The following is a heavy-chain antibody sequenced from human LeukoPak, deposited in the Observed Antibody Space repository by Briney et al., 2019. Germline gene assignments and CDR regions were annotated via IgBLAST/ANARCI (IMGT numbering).Heavy chain of an antibody. V-gene: IGHV3-49*04. CDR2: IRNKNYGRTT. CDR3: FRVSYDAYSPYYFDY. CDR1: GFTFNDYG. Sequence: GGSLRLSCSTSGFTFNDYGVTWVRQAPGKGLEWVGLIRNKNYGRTTEYAASVKGRFTISRDDSKSIAYLQLNSLKTEDTAVYYCFRVSYDAYSPYYFDYWGQGTLVTVSS. J-gene: IGHJ4*02. D-gene: IGHD2-21*01.